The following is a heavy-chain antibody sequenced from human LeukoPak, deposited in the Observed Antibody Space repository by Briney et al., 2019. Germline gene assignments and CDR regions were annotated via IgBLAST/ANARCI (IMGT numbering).Heavy chain of an antibody. CDR3: ARVNMVRMPGGY. CDR1: GHTFTSYG. Sequence: ASVKVSCKASGHTFTSYGISWVRQAPGQGLEWMGWISAYNGNTNYAQKLQGRVTMTTDTSTSTAYMELRSLRSDDTAVYYCARVNMVRMPGGYWGQGTLVTVSS. D-gene: IGHD6-13*01. V-gene: IGHV1-18*01. CDR2: ISAYNGNT. J-gene: IGHJ4*02.